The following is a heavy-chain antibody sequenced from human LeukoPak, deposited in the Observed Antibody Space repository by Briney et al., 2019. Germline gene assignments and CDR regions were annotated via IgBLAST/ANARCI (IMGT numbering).Heavy chain of an antibody. J-gene: IGHJ6*04. D-gene: IGHD1-26*01. CDR1: GFTFSSYA. V-gene: IGHV3-53*01. CDR3: ARDGSSGRGYYYYYGMDV. CDR2: MHSVGTT. Sequence: GGSLRLSCAASGFTFSSYAMSWVRQAPGKGLEWVSIMHSVGTTYYADSVKGRFTFSRDNSKNTLYLQMNNLRAEDTAVYYCARDGSSGRGYYYYYGMDVWGEGTTVTVSS.